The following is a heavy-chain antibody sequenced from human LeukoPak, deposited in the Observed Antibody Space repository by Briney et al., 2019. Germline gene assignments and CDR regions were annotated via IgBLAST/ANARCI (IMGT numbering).Heavy chain of an antibody. D-gene: IGHD3-10*01. CDR3: ARSELLWFGGVNSGFDY. J-gene: IGHJ4*02. CDR1: GGSISSYY. CDR2: IYYSGST. V-gene: IGHV4-59*01. Sequence: SETLSLTCTVSGGSISSYYWSWIRQPPGKGLEWIGYIYYSGSTNYNPSLKNRVTISLDTSKNQFPLKLSSVTAADTAVYYCARSELLWFGGVNSGFDYWGQGTLVTVSS.